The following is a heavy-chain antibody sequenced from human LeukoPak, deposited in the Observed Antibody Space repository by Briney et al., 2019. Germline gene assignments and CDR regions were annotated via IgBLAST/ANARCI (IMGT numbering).Heavy chain of an antibody. CDR2: IYWNYEK. CDR3: AQLYSSSSFDY. CDR1: GFLLSTSGVG. D-gene: IGHD6-13*01. V-gene: IGHV2-5*01. J-gene: IGHJ4*02. Sequence: SSPTLVKPTQTLTLTCTFSGFLLSTSGVGVGWIRQLSGKAREWLALIYWNYEKRYSPSLKRRLTITKDTSKNRVGLTMTNMDPVDIATYYCAQLYSSSSFDYWGQGTLVTVSS.